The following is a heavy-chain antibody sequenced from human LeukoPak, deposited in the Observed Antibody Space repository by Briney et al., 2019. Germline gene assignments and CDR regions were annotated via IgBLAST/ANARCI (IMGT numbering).Heavy chain of an antibody. CDR1: GFTFSSYG. V-gene: IGHV3-30*02. CDR2: IRYDGSNK. J-gene: IGHJ4*02. D-gene: IGHD2-15*01. CDR3: AKTPYCSGGSCYSGYFDY. Sequence: GGSLRLSCAASGFTFSSYGMHWVRPAPGKGLEWVAFIRYDGSNKYYADSVKGRFTISRDNSKNTLYLQMNSLRAEDTAVYYCAKTPYCSGGSCYSGYFDYWGQGTLVTVSS.